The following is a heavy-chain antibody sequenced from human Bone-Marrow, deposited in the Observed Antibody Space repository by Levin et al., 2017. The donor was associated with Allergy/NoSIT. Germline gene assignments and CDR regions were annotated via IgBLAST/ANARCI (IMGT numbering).Heavy chain of an antibody. CDR2: IDPSDSYT. V-gene: IGHV5-10-1*01. J-gene: IGHJ4*02. Sequence: GGSLRLSCKGSGYSFNNYWINWVRQMPGKGLEWLWAIDPSDSYTNYSPSFQGHLTISVDKSITTAYLQWGGLQTSDTAIYYCARHFFPRATGDIGYWGQGTLVTVSS. D-gene: IGHD4-17*01. CDR3: ARHFFPRATGDIGY. CDR1: GYSFNNYW.